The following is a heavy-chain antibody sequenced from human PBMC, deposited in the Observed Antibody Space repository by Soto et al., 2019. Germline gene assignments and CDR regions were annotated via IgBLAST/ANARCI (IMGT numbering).Heavy chain of an antibody. V-gene: IGHV1-69*13. CDR1: GGTFSSYA. D-gene: IGHD1-26*01. J-gene: IGHJ6*02. Sequence: ASVKVSCKASGGTFSSYAISWVRQAPGQGLEWMGGIIPIFGTANYAQKFQGRVTITADESTSTAYMELSSLRSEDTAVYYCASGYSPRGYSYYYYGMDVWGQGTTVTVSS. CDR2: IIPIFGTA. CDR3: ASGYSPRGYSYYYYGMDV.